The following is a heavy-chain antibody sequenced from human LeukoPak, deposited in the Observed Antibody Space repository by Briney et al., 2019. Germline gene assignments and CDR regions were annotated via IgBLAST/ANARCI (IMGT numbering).Heavy chain of an antibody. Sequence: GESLKISCKGSGYSFTSYWIGWVRQMPGKGLEWMGIIYPGVYSPSFQGQVTISADKSISTAYLQWSSLKASDTAMYYCARVRNYDSSGYYLPQYYFDYWGQGTLVTVSS. J-gene: IGHJ4*02. CDR1: GYSFTSYW. V-gene: IGHV5-51*01. D-gene: IGHD3-22*01. CDR2: IYPGV. CDR3: ARVRNYDSSGYYLPQYYFDY.